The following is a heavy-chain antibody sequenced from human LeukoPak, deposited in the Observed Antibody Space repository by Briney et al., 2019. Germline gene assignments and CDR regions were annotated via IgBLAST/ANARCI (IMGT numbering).Heavy chain of an antibody. CDR3: ARPRGPSDAFDI. V-gene: IGHV3-7*01. CDR2: IKEDGTER. Sequence: PGRSLRLSCAASGFTLSSRWMNWFRQAPGKGLEWVGNIKEDGTERHYVNSVRGRFTISRDNANNSLYLQMDSLRAEDTAVYYCARPRGPSDAFDIWGQGTMDTVSS. D-gene: IGHD3-16*01. CDR1: GFTLSSRW. J-gene: IGHJ3*02.